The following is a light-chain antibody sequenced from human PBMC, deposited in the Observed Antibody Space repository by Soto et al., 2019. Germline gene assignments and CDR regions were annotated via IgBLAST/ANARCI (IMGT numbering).Light chain of an antibody. V-gene: IGKV4-1*01. CDR1: QSILHTSDNRNY. CDR2: WAS. Sequence: DIVMTQSPDSLAVSLGERATINCKSSQSILHTSDNRNYLAWYQQRAGPPPKLLIYWASTRQFGVTDRFSGGGSGTDFTLTIRTLQAEDVDVYYCQQYYTTPLTFGPGTKVDIK. J-gene: IGKJ3*01. CDR3: QQYYTTPLT.